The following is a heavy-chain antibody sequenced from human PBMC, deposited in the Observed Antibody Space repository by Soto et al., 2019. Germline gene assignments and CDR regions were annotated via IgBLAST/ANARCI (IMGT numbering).Heavy chain of an antibody. V-gene: IGHV3-30-3*01. Sequence: QVQLVESGGGVVQPGRSLRLSCAASGFTFSSYAMHWVRQAPGKGLEWVAVISYDGSNKYYADSVKGRFTISRDNSKNTLYLQMNRLRAEDTAVYYCARAGVPGAVAGRGYYYYGMDVWGQGTTVTVSS. CDR1: GFTFSSYA. CDR3: ARAGVPGAVAGRGYYYYGMDV. J-gene: IGHJ6*02. CDR2: ISYDGSNK. D-gene: IGHD6-19*01.